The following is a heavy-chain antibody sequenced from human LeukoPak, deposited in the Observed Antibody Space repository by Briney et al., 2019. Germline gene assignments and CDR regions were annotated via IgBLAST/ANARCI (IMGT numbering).Heavy chain of an antibody. CDR3: ARTNYDYVWGSSPVDY. Sequence: SETLSLTCTVSGGSISSSSYYWGWLRQPPGKGLEGSVSIYYSGSTYYNPSHKSRVTISVDTSKNQFSQKLSSVTAADTAVYYCARTNYDYVWGSSPVDYWGQGTLVTVAS. V-gene: IGHV4-39*01. CDR1: GGSISSSSYY. J-gene: IGHJ4*02. D-gene: IGHD3-16*01. CDR2: IYYSGST.